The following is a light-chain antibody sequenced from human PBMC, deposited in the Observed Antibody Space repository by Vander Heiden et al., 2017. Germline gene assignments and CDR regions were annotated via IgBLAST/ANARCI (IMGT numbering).Light chain of an antibody. J-gene: IGKJ5*01. CDR3: QQRSLWPIT. CDR2: DAS. CDR1: QSVSSF. Sequence: EIVLTQSPVTLSLSPGERATLSCRASQSVSSFLAWYQQRPGQAPRLLIYDASNRDTGIPARFSGSGSGTDFTLTISSVEPEDSAVYYCQQRSLWPITFRPEARLGIK. V-gene: IGKV3-11*01.